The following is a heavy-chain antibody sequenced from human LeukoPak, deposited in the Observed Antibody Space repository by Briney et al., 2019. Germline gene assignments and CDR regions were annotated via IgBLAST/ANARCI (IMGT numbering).Heavy chain of an antibody. CDR1: GFTFSSYW. CDR2: IKQDGSEK. CDR3: ARDVWGIAAAFDY. D-gene: IGHD6-25*01. V-gene: IGHV3-7*01. J-gene: IGHJ4*02. Sequence: GGSLRLSCAASGFTFSSYWMSWVRQAPGKGLEWVANIKQDGSEKYYVDSVKGRFTISRDNAKNSLYLQMNSLRAEDTAVYYCARDVWGIAAAFDYWGQGTLVTVSS.